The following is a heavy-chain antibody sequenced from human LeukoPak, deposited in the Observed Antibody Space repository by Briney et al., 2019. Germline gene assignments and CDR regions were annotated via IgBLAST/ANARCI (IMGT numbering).Heavy chain of an antibody. V-gene: IGHV4-39*01. Sequence: SETLSLTCTVSGGSINSSSYYWGWIRQPPGKGLEWIGSIYYSGSTYYNPSLKSRVTISVDTSKNQFSLKLSSVTAADTAVYYCASPKTYYYDSSGYYSFDYWGQGTLVTVSS. J-gene: IGHJ4*02. CDR2: IYYSGST. CDR1: GGSINSSSYY. CDR3: ASPKTYYYDSSGYYSFDY. D-gene: IGHD3-22*01.